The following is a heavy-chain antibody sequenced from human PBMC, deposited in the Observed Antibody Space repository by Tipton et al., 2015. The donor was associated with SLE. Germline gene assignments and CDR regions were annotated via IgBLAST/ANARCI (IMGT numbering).Heavy chain of an antibody. CDR1: GFTFSSYA. CDR2: ISSNGGST. CDR3: ARAGIGDSSGYYCDY. J-gene: IGHJ4*02. V-gene: IGHV3-64D*09. D-gene: IGHD3-22*01. Sequence: SLRLSCAASGFTFSSYAMSWVRQAPGKGLEYVSAISSNGGSTYYADSVKGRFTISRDNSKNTLYLQMSSLRAEDTAVYYCARAGIGDSSGYYCDYWGQGTLVTVSS.